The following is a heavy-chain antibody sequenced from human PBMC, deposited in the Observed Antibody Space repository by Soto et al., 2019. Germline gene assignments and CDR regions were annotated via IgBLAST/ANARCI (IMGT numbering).Heavy chain of an antibody. V-gene: IGHV1-69*01. D-gene: IGHD6-13*01. CDR2: IVPIYRTA. CDR3: VRDSGAKLSSS. J-gene: IGHJ4*02. CDR1: GGTFSSYR. Sequence: QVQLVQSGAEVKKPGSSVKVSCKASGGTFSSYRINWVRQAPGQGLEWVGGIVPIYRTADYAQKFQGRVTINADESARTSYMERRSLKSQDTAVYYCVRDSGAKLSSSWGQGTLVTVSS.